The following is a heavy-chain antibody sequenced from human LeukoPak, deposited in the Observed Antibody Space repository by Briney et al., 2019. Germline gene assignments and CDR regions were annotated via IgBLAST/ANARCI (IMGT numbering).Heavy chain of an antibody. D-gene: IGHD6-6*01. CDR2: IIPILGIA. Sequence: SVKVSCKASGGTFSSYAISWVRQAPGQGLEWMGRIIPILGIANYAQKFQGRVTITADKSTSTAYMELSSLRSEDTAVYYRARDLSSSPPFGYWGQGTLVTVSS. CDR3: ARDLSSSPPFGY. V-gene: IGHV1-69*04. CDR1: GGTFSSYA. J-gene: IGHJ4*02.